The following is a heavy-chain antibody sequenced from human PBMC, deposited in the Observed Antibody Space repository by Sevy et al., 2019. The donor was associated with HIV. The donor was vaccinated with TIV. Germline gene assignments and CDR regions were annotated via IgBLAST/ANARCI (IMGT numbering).Heavy chain of an antibody. CDR1: GYKFTSYW. CDR2: IYPDDSEI. V-gene: IGHV5-51*01. J-gene: IGHJ4*02. CDR3: ARRGYDSSGYPQYYFDY. Sequence: GESLKISCKGSGYKFTSYWIAWVRQMPGKGLEWMGIIYPDDSEIRYSPSLQGQVTIPVDKSISTAYLQWNNLKASDTAMYFCARRGYDSSGYPQYYFDYWGQGTLVTVSS. D-gene: IGHD3-22*01.